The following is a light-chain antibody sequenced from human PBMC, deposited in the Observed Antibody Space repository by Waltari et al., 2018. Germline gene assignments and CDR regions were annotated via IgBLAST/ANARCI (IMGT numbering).Light chain of an antibody. CDR3: ATWDDSLSGRV. CDR2: ANY. V-gene: IGLV1-44*01. Sequence: QSVLTQPPSTSGTPGQRVTISCSGSTSNIGTNTVTWYQRLPGTAPKTVIFANYHRPSGVPDRFSASKSGTSASLVISDLQSEDEADYFCATWDDSLSGRVFGSGTKVTVL. J-gene: IGLJ6*01. CDR1: TSNIGTNT.